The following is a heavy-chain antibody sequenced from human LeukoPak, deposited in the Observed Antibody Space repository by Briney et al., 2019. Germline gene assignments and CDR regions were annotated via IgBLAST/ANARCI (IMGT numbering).Heavy chain of an antibody. CDR3: ARASYGGNSKYYYYMDV. CDR2: ISYDGSNK. J-gene: IGHJ6*03. Sequence: GGSLRLSCAASGFTFSSYAMHWVRQAPGKGLEWVAVISYDGSNKYYADSVKGRFTISRDNSKNTLYLQMNSLRAEDTAVYYCARASYGGNSKYYYYMDVWGKGTTVTVSS. D-gene: IGHD4-23*01. V-gene: IGHV3-30-3*01. CDR1: GFTFSSYA.